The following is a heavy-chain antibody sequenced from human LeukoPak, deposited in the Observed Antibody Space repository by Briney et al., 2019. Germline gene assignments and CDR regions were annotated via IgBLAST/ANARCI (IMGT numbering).Heavy chain of an antibody. Sequence: ASVKVSCKASGYTFTSYYMHWVRQAPGQGLEWMGIINPSGGSTGYAQKFQGRVTMTRDTSTSTVYMELSSLRSEDTAVYYCARVGIAVAGLDYWGQGTLVTVSS. CDR1: GYTFTSYY. V-gene: IGHV1-46*01. J-gene: IGHJ4*02. D-gene: IGHD6-19*01. CDR3: ARVGIAVAGLDY. CDR2: INPSGGST.